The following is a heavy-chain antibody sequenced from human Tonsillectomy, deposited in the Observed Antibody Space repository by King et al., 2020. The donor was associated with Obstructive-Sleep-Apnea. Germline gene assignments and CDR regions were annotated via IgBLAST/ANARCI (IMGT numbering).Heavy chain of an antibody. D-gene: IGHD3-10*01. V-gene: IGHV4-59*08. J-gene: IGHJ6*02. CDR2: IYYSGST. Sequence: VQLQESGPGLVKPSETLSLTCTVSGGSISSYYWSWIRQRPGKGLEWIGYIYYSGSTNYNPSLKSRVTISVDTSKNQFSLKLRSVTAADTAVYYCARREQFYYGSGSYYEDYYYYYGMDVWGQGTTVTVSS. CDR1: GGSISSYY. CDR3: ARREQFYYGSGSYYEDYYYYYGMDV.